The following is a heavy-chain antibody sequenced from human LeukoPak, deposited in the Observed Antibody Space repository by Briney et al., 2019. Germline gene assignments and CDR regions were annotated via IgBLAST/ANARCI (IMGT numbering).Heavy chain of an antibody. CDR2: ISSGGESP. V-gene: IGHV3-23*01. D-gene: IGHD5-24*01. Sequence: PGGSLRLSCAASGFIFSRYAMSWVRQAPGKGLEWVCGISSGGESPYYADSVRGRFTISSDNSKNTLYLEINSLRAEDTAVYSCAKKSRDGYNPFDYLGQGTLVTVSS. J-gene: IGHJ4*02. CDR1: GFIFSRYA. CDR3: AKKSRDGYNPFDY.